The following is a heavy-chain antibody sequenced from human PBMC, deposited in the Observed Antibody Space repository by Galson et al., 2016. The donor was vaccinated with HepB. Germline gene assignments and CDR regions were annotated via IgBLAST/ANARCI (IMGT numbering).Heavy chain of an antibody. CDR3: AREGQGFYGTGSYYIKYYGMDV. Sequence: SVKVSCKASGGTFSSHPISWVRQAPGQGLEWMGGIIPMFGASTANYAQKFQGRVTITADESTSTAYMELSSLRSEDTAVYYCAREGQGFYGTGSYYIKYYGMDVWGQGTTVTVSS. D-gene: IGHD3-10*01. CDR1: GGTFSSHP. V-gene: IGHV1-69*13. J-gene: IGHJ6*02. CDR2: IIPMFGASTA.